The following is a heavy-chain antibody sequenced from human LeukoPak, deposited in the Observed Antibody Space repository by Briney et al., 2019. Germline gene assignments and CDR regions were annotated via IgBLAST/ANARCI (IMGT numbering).Heavy chain of an antibody. CDR2: INSDGSST. CDR1: GFTFSSYS. CDR3: ARGYGSGSYYSY. V-gene: IGHV3-74*01. J-gene: IGHJ4*02. Sequence: GGSLRLSCAASGFTFSSYSMNWVRQAPGKGLVWVSRINSDGSSTSYADSVKGRFTISRDNAKNTLYLQMNSLRAEDTAVYYCARGYGSGSYYSYWGQGTLVTVSS. D-gene: IGHD3-10*01.